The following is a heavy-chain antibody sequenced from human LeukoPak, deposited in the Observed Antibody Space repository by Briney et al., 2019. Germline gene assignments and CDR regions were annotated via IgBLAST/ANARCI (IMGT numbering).Heavy chain of an antibody. CDR2: ISYDGSNK. V-gene: IGHV3-30-3*01. CDR1: GFTFSSYA. D-gene: IGHD1-14*01. CDR3: ARETPDPLPYHFDY. Sequence: TGGSLRLSCAASGFTFSSYAMHWVRQAPGKGLEWVAVISYDGSNKYYADSVKGRFTISRDNSKNTLYLQMNSLRAEDTAVYYCARETPDPLPYHFDYWGQGTLVTVSS. J-gene: IGHJ4*02.